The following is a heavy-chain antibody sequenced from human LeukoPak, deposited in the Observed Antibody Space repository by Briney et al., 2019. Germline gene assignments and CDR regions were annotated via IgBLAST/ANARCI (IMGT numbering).Heavy chain of an antibody. Sequence: GGSLRLSSAASAFTFSSYAMSWVRQAPGKGLEWVSGISGSGGSTYYADSVKGRFTISRDNSKNTLYLQMNSLRAEDTAVYYCAKGGVVITTVFDYWGQGTLVTVSS. D-gene: IGHD3-3*01. J-gene: IGHJ4*02. CDR3: AKGGVVITTVFDY. CDR2: ISGSGGST. V-gene: IGHV3-23*01. CDR1: AFTFSSYA.